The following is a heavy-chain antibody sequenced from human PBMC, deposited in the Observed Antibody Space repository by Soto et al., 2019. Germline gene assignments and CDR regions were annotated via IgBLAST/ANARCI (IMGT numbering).Heavy chain of an antibody. D-gene: IGHD3-10*01. CDR3: ARVQITMVRGVINTYYYYYRMDV. CDR2: IYHSGST. V-gene: IGHV4-4*02. J-gene: IGHJ6*02. Sequence: SETLSLTCAVSGGSISSSNWWSWVRQPPGKGLEWIGEIYHSGSTNYNPSLKSRVTISVDKSKNQFSLKLSSVTAADTAVYYCARVQITMVRGVINTYYYYYRMDVWGQGTTVT. CDR1: GGSISSSNW.